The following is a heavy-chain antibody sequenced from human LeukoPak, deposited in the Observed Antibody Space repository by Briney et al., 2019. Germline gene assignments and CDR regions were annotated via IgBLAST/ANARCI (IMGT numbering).Heavy chain of an antibody. CDR1: GGSFSGYY. Sequence: SETLSLTCAVYGGSFSGYYWSWIRQPPGKGLESIGEIDHSGSTNYNPSLKSRVTITVDTSKNQFSLKLSSVTAADTAVYYCASESVAVALPDYWGQGTLVTVSS. J-gene: IGHJ4*02. V-gene: IGHV4-34*01. D-gene: IGHD6-19*01. CDR3: ASESVAVALPDY. CDR2: IDHSGST.